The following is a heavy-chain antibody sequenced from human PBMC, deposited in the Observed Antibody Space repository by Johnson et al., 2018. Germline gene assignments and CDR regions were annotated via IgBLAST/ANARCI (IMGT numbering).Heavy chain of an antibody. J-gene: IGHJ6*03. V-gene: IGHV4-39*07. Sequence: QVQLQESGPGLVKPSETLSLTCTVSGGSISSSSYYWGWIRKHPGMGLEWIGSIYYSGSTNYTPSLKSRDTIPVETTNDQFSLKLSYVTAAAPAVDYWAKDRSSSWVEGYYYYMDVWGKGTTVTVSS. CDR3: AKDRSSSWVEGYYYYMDV. CDR2: IYYSGST. D-gene: IGHD6-13*01. CDR1: GGSISSSSYY.